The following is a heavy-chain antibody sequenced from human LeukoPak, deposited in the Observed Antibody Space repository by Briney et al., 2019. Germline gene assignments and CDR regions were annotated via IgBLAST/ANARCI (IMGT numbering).Heavy chain of an antibody. D-gene: IGHD3-3*02. CDR2: INHSGST. CDR3: ARGRAFFD. V-gene: IGHV4-34*01. Sequence: SETLSLTCAVYGGSFSGYYWGWVRQPPGKGLEWIGEINHSGSTNYSPSLKSRVTISFDTSKNQFSLKLSSVTAADTAVYYCARGRAFFDWGQGTLVTVSS. J-gene: IGHJ4*02. CDR1: GGSFSGYY.